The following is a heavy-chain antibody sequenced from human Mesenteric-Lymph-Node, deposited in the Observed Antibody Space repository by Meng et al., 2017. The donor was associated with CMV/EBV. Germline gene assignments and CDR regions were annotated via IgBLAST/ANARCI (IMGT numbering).Heavy chain of an antibody. J-gene: IGHJ4*02. CDR1: GYTFFGYY. D-gene: IGHD6-25*01. CDR3: ARRGAVSGSFDY. V-gene: IGHV1-2*02. CDR2: INPNSGGT. Sequence: ASAKVSCKASGYTFFGYYLHWVRQAPGQGLEWMGWINPNSGGTNYAQNFQGSVTMTRDASLTTAYLELSRLRSDDTAMYYCARRGAVSGSFDYWGQGTLVTVSS.